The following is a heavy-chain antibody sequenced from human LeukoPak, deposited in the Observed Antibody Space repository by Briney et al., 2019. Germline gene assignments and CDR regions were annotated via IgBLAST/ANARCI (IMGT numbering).Heavy chain of an antibody. Sequence: SETLSLTCTVSGGSISSSSYYWGWIRQPPGKGLEWIGRIYYSGSTYYNPSLKSRVTISVDTSKNQFSLKLRSVTAADTAVYYCARRTSLARSPYYGSGSYRYYMDVWGKGTTVTISS. D-gene: IGHD3-10*01. J-gene: IGHJ6*03. CDR2: IYYSGST. CDR3: ARRTSLARSPYYGSGSYRYYMDV. V-gene: IGHV4-39*07. CDR1: GGSISSSSYY.